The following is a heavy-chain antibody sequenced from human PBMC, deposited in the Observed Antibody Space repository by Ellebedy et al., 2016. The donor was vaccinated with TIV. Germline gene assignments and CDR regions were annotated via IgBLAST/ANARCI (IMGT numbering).Heavy chain of an antibody. CDR2: ISAYNDDI. J-gene: IGHJ4*02. V-gene: IGHV1-18*04. CDR3: ARGPLSAAGDY. CDR1: GYFFKSYY. Sequence: AASVKVSCKASGYFFKSYYIHWVRQAPGQGLEWMGWISAYNDDINYAQKLQGRVTMTTDTSTSTAYMELRSLKSDDTAVYYCARGPLSAAGDYWGQGTLVTVSS. D-gene: IGHD6-13*01.